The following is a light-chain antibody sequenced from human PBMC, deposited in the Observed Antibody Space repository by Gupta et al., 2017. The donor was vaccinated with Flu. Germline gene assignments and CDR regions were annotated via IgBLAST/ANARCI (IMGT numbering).Light chain of an antibody. CDR1: NIGRKV. CDR3: AAWDDGLTAFSADGSLTGLGV. CDR2: NEN. Sequence: NIGRKVVRWYKHLPGTAPRLLIYNENQRPSVVPDRFAGSKSGTSASLAIGGLQSEAEADYYCAAWDDGLTAFSADGSLTGLGVFGGGTKMTVL. J-gene: IGLJ3*02. V-gene: IGLV1-44*01.